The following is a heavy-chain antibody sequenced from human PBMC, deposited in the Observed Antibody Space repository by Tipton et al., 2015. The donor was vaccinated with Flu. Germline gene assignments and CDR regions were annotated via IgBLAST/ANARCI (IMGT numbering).Heavy chain of an antibody. CDR2: IHSSGNT. D-gene: IGHD2-8*01. V-gene: IGHV4-4*07. CDR1: GGSINGFY. J-gene: IGHJ5*02. Sequence: TLSLTCSVPGGSINGFYWSWIRQPAGKGLEWIGRIHSSGNTNYNPSLKSRVTMSADTSKNQFSLKLTSVTAADTAIYYCVKNGDSNWFDPWGQGTLVTVSS. CDR3: VKNGDSNWFDP.